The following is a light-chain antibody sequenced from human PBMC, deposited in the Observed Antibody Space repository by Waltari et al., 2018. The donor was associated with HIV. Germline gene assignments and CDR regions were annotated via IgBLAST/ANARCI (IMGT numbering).Light chain of an antibody. Sequence: DIQLTQSPSSLSGSVGDRDTITGRASQGISNYLAWYQQKPGKVPNLLIYAASTLQSGVPSRFSGSGSGTKFTLTISSLQPEDVATYYCQKYNSAPLSTFGQGTKLEIK. V-gene: IGKV1-27*01. J-gene: IGKJ2*01. CDR2: AAS. CDR3: QKYNSAPLST. CDR1: QGISNY.